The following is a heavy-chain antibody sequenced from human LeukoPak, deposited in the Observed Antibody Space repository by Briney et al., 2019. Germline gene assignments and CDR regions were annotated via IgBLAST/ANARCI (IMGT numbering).Heavy chain of an antibody. CDR2: ISGSGGST. D-gene: IGHD3-3*01. Sequence: GGSLRLSCAASGFTFSSYAMSWVRQAPGKGLEWVSAISGSGGSTYYADSVKGRFTISRDNSKNTLYLQMNSLRAEDTAVYYCAKCRPIRFLERRNFDYWGQGTLVTVSS. V-gene: IGHV3-23*01. J-gene: IGHJ4*02. CDR3: AKCRPIRFLERRNFDY. CDR1: GFTFSSYA.